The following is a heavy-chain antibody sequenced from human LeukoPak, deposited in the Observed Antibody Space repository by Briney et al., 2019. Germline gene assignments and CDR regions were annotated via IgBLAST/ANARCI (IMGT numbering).Heavy chain of an antibody. CDR3: AKGLAARALGGFDY. J-gene: IGHJ4*02. D-gene: IGHD6-6*01. V-gene: IGHV3-30-3*01. Sequence: GGSLRLSCAASGFTFSSYAMHWVRQAPGKGLEWVAVISYDGSNKYYADSVKGRFTISRDNSKNTLYLQMNSLRAEDTAVYYCAKGLAARALGGFDYWGQGTLVTVSS. CDR2: ISYDGSNK. CDR1: GFTFSSYA.